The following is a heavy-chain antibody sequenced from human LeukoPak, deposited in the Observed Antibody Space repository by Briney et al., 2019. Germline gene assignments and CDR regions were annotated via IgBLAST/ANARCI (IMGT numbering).Heavy chain of an antibody. J-gene: IGHJ6*03. CDR1: GGSISSYY. CDR2: IYTSGST. Sequence: PSETLSLTCTVSGGSISSYYWSWIRQPAGKGLEWIGRIYTSGSTNYNPSLKSRVTMSVDTSKNQFSLKLNSVTAADTAAYYCARGFSGSFYYYYYMDVWGKGTTVTVSS. D-gene: IGHD1-26*01. CDR3: ARGFSGSFYYYYYMDV. V-gene: IGHV4-4*07.